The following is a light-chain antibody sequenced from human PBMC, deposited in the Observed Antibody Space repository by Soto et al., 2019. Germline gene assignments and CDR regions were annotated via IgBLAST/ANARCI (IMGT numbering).Light chain of an antibody. J-gene: IGLJ2*01. CDR2: RDS. V-gene: IGLV3-9*01. CDR3: QVWDSSTGV. Sequence: SYELTQPLSVSVALGQTARITCGGNNIGSKNVHGYQQKPGQAPVLVIYRDSNRPSGIPERFSGSNSGNTATLTISRAQAGDEADYYCQVWDSSTGVFGGGTKVTVL. CDR1: NIGSKN.